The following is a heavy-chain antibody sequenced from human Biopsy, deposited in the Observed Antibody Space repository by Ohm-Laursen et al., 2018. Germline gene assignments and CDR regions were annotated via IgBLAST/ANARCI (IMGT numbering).Heavy chain of an antibody. Sequence: SDTLSLTCSVSGGSFTGHYWSWIRQPPGQGLEWIGHISYTGNTSYNASLKSRVTISVDTSRNHFSLRLSSLTAADTAVYYCARGSNDFGGLYFPRWGQGTLLTVSS. CDR2: ISYTGNT. D-gene: IGHD4-23*01. J-gene: IGHJ4*02. CDR1: GGSFTGHY. CDR3: ARGSNDFGGLYFPR. V-gene: IGHV4-59*11.